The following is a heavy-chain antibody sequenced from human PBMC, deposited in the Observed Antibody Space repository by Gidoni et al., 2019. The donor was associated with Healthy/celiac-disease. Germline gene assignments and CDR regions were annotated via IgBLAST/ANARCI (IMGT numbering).Heavy chain of an antibody. CDR3: AKIAVAPDSRQLDY. D-gene: IGHD6-19*01. J-gene: IGHJ4*02. V-gene: IGHV3-30*18. CDR1: TFSSYG. Sequence: TFSSYGMHWVRQAPGKGLEWVAVISYDGSNKYYADSVKGRFTISRDNSKNTLYLQMNSLRAEDTAVYYCAKIAVAPDSRQLDYWGQGTLVTVSS. CDR2: ISYDGSNK.